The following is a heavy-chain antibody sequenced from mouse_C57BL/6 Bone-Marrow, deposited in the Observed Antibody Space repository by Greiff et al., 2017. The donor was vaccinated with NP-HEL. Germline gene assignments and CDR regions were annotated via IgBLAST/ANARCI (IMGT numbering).Heavy chain of an antibody. V-gene: IGHV3-6*01. CDR2: ISYDGSN. Sequence: EVKLEESGPGLVKPSQSLSLTCSVTGYSITSGSYWNCIRQYPGNKLEWMGYISYDGSNNYNPSLKNRISITRDTSKNQFFLKLNYVTTEDTATYYCARAYSNSAWFAYWGQGTLVTVSA. D-gene: IGHD2-5*01. CDR1: GYSITSGSY. CDR3: ARAYSNSAWFAY. J-gene: IGHJ3*01.